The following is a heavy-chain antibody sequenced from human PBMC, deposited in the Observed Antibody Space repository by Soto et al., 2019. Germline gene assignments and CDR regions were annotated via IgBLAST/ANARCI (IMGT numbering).Heavy chain of an antibody. D-gene: IGHD3-22*01. CDR1: GGSISSGGYS. Sequence: QLQLQESGSGLVKPSQTLTLTCAGSGGSISSGGYSWSWIRQPPGKDLEWIGYIYHSGSTYYNPSLKSRVTRSVDRSKNQFSLKLSSVTAADTAVYYCARTYDSSGYYSDYWGQGTLVTVSS. CDR2: IYHSGST. J-gene: IGHJ4*02. V-gene: IGHV4-30-2*01. CDR3: ARTYDSSGYYSDY.